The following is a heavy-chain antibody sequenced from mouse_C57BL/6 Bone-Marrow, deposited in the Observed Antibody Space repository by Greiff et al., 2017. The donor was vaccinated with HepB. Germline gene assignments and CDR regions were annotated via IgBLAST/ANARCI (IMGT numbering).Heavy chain of an antibody. CDR2: INPSNGGT. D-gene: IGHD1-1*01. J-gene: IGHJ3*01. Sequence: VQLQQPGTELVKPGASVKLSCKASGYTFTSYWMHWVKQRPGQGLEWIGNINPSNGGTNYNEKLKSAATLTVDKSSSTADMQLSSLTSEDSAVYYSASEEDYGSSYGFAFLGQGTLVTVSP. CDR1: GYTFTSYW. CDR3: ASEEDYGSSYGFAF. V-gene: IGHV1-53*01.